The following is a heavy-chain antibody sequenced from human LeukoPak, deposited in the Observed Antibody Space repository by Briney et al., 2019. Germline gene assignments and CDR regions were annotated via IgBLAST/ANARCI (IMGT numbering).Heavy chain of an antibody. CDR3: ATIIAQWEPGSHHSLDY. Sequence: ASVKVSCKASGYTFTSYGISWVRQAPGQGLEWMGWISAYNGNTNYAQKFQGRVTMTEDTSTDTAYMELSSLRSEDTAVYYRATIIAQWEPGSHHSLDYWGQGTLVTVSS. CDR2: ISAYNGNT. D-gene: IGHD1-26*01. V-gene: IGHV1-18*01. J-gene: IGHJ4*02. CDR1: GYTFTSYG.